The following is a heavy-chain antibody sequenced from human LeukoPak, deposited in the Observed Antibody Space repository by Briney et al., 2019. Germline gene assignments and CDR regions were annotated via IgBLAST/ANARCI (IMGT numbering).Heavy chain of an antibody. V-gene: IGHV4-39*01. CDR2: IYYSGNT. D-gene: IGHD6-13*01. CDR1: GVSISSSNSY. CDR3: ARQRGIAAAGLASYNWFDP. J-gene: IGHJ5*02. Sequence: SETLSLTCTVSGVSISSSNSYWGWIRQPPGKGLEWIGSIYYSGNTYYNASLKSQVSISIDTSKNQFSLKLSSVTAADTAVYYCARQRGIAAAGLASYNWFDPWGQGTLVTVSS.